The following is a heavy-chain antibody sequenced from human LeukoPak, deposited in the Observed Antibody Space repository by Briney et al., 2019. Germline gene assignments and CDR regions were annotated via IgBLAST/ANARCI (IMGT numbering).Heavy chain of an antibody. J-gene: IGHJ6*04. Sequence: SETLSFPCTVSGDSISSGDYYWSWIRQPAGKGLEWIGRIYTSGSTNYNPSLKSRVTMSVDTSKNQFSLKLSSVTAADTAVYYCARDRRLDVWGKGTTVTISS. V-gene: IGHV4-61*02. CDR3: ARDRRLDV. CDR2: IYTSGST. CDR1: GDSISSGDYY.